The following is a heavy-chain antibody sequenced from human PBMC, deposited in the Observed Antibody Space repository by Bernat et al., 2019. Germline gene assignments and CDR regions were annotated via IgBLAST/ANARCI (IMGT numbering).Heavy chain of an antibody. D-gene: IGHD3-16*02. J-gene: IGHJ4*02. CDR2: ISYDGSNK. CDR1: GFTFSSHN. Sequence: VQLVESGGGLVQPGGSLRLSCAASGFTFSSHNMNWVRQAPGKGLEWVAVISYDGSNKYYADSVKGRFTISRDNSKNTLYLQMNSLRAEDTAVYYCARPNMITFGGVIATGFDYWGQGTLVTVSS. CDR3: ARPNMITFGGVIATGFDY. V-gene: IGHV3-30-3*01.